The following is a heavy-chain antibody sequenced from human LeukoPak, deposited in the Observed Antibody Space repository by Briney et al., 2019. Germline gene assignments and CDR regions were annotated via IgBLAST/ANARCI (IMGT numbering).Heavy chain of an antibody. D-gene: IGHD6-13*01. CDR2: INHSGST. J-gene: IGHJ4*02. CDR1: GGSFSGYY. V-gene: IGHV4-34*01. Sequence: SETLSLTCAVYGGSFSGYYWSWIRQPPGKGLEWIGEINHSGSTNYNPSLKSRVTISVDTSKNQFSLRLSSVTAADTAVYYCARVTGYVMEDYFDYWGQGTRVTVSS. CDR3: ARVTGYVMEDYFDY.